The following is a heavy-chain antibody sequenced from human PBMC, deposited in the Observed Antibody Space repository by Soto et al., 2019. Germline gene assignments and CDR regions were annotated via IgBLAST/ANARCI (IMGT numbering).Heavy chain of an antibody. V-gene: IGHV3-23*01. CDR2: ISGGGSNT. CDR1: GFPFSSYV. J-gene: IGHJ4*02. CDR3: AKDSNKYSSSLRGRYFDY. D-gene: IGHD4-4*01. Sequence: EVKLLQSGGGVVPPGGSLRLSCATSGFPFSSYVMSWVRQAPGKGLEWVSGISGGGSNTFYADSVKGRFTISRDNSKNTLLLQMNSLGAEDTAVYYCAKDSNKYSSSLRGRYFDYWGQGIGVTVSS.